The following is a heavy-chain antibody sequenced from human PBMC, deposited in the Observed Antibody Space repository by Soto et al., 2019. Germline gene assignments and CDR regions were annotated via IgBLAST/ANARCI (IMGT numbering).Heavy chain of an antibody. J-gene: IGHJ1*01. V-gene: IGHV3-30-3*01. D-gene: IGHD6-6*01. CDR3: ARDPTPLAARYEYFQH. CDR1: GFTFSSYA. Sequence: GGSLRLSCAASGFTFSSYAMHWVRQAPGKGLEWVAVISYDGSNKYYADSVKGRFTISRDISKNTLYLQMNSLRAEDTAVYYCARDPTPLAARYEYFQHWGQGTLVTVSS. CDR2: ISYDGSNK.